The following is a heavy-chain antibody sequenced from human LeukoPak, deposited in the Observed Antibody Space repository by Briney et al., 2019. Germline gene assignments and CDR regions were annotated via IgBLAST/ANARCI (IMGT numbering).Heavy chain of an antibody. CDR2: MYPGDSDI. D-gene: IGHD6-13*01. J-gene: IGHJ3*02. Sequence: GESLKISCQGSGYSFSNYWIAWVRQMPGKGLEWMGMMYPGDSDIRYSPSFQGQVTIPADKSISTAYLQWSSLKASDTAMYYCARDTYEYSSSWGHAFDIWGQGTMVTVSS. CDR1: GYSFSNYW. CDR3: ARDTYEYSSSWGHAFDI. V-gene: IGHV5-51*01.